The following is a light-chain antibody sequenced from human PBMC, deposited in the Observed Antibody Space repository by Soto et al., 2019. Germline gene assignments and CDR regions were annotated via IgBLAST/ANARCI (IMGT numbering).Light chain of an antibody. Sequence: QSVLTQPPSASGTPGQRVTISCSGSNSNIGSNTVNWFQQLPGTAPKLLIYTNNPRPSGVPDRFSGSKSGTSASLAVSGLQSEDEADYYCAAWDDSLNGYVFGTGTKLTVL. CDR3: AAWDDSLNGYV. CDR1: NSNIGSNT. V-gene: IGLV1-44*01. J-gene: IGLJ1*01. CDR2: TNN.